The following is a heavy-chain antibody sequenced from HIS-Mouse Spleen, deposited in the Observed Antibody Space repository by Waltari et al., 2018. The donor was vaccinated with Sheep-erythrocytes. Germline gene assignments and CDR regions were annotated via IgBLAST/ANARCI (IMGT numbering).Heavy chain of an antibody. D-gene: IGHD1-26*01. Sequence: EVQLVESGGGLVKPGGSLRRSCAASGFTVSSYSMNGVRQAPGKGLECVSSIISISSYIYYADSVKGRFTISRDNAKNSLYLQMNSLRAEDTAVYYCARVASGATFDYWGQGTLVTVSS. CDR2: IISISSYI. CDR3: ARVASGATFDY. V-gene: IGHV3-21*01. CDR1: GFTVSSYS. J-gene: IGHJ4*02.